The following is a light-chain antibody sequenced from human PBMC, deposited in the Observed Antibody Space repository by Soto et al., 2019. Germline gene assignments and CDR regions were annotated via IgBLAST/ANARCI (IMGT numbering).Light chain of an antibody. Sequence: IRITLPPSTVSASVRDTVTVTCRASQSVSGWLAWYQQKPGEAPKLLIYDASALPRGVPSRFSGSGSGTKFTLTIISLQPDDFVTYYCQHYNCYSEAFGQGTKVDIK. CDR1: QSVSGW. CDR3: QHYNCYSEA. V-gene: IGKV1-5*01. CDR2: DAS. J-gene: IGKJ1*01.